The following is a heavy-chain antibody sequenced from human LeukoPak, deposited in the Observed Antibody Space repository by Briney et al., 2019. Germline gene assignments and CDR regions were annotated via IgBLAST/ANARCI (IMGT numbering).Heavy chain of an antibody. CDR3: ARDKIHLRLGSSDFDY. D-gene: IGHD6-6*01. CDR2: ISYDGSNK. Sequence: GRSLRLSCAASGFTFSSYAMHWVRQAPGKGLEWVAVISYDGSNKYYADSVKGRFTISRDNSKNTLYLQMNSLRAEDTAVYYCARDKIHLRLGSSDFDYWGQGTLVTVSS. V-gene: IGHV3-30-3*01. CDR1: GFTFSSYA. J-gene: IGHJ4*02.